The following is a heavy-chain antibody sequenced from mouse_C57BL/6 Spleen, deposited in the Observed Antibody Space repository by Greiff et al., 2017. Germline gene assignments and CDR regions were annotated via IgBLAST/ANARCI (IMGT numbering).Heavy chain of an antibody. CDR2: INPGSGGT. V-gene: IGHV1-54*01. Sequence: QVQLKESGAELVRPGTSVKVSCKASGYAFTNYLIEWVKQRPGQGLEWIGVINPGSGGTNYNEKFKGKATLTADKSSSTAYMQLSSLTSEDSAVYFCAKGVITTVVGPYAMDYWGQGTSVTVSS. CDR1: GYAFTNYL. D-gene: IGHD1-1*01. J-gene: IGHJ4*01. CDR3: AKGVITTVVGPYAMDY.